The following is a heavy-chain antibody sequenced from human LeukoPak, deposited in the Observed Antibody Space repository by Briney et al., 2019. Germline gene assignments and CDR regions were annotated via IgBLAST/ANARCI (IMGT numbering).Heavy chain of an antibody. Sequence: ASVKVSCKASGYTFTSYYMHWVRQAPGHGLEWMGLINPTGGSTGYAQKFQGRVTMTRDMSTSTVYMELSSLRSEDTAVYYCARVRGNYDQHFQHWGQGTLVTVAS. CDR3: ARVRGNYDQHFQH. CDR2: INPTGGST. D-gene: IGHD1-7*01. V-gene: IGHV1-46*01. CDR1: GYTFTSYY. J-gene: IGHJ1*01.